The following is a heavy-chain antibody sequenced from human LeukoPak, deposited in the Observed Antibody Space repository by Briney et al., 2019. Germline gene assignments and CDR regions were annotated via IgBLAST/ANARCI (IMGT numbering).Heavy chain of an antibody. CDR3: VRAVSGTLGGASDI. D-gene: IGHD1-7*01. CDR1: GYTFIDYF. CDR2: INPNSGVT. V-gene: IGHV1-2*02. Sequence: ASVKVSCKASGYTFIDYFIHWMRQTPGQGLEWLGWINPNSGVTRYAQKFQDRVTMTRDTAAYMELSSLKSDDTAMYYCVRAVSGTLGGASDIWGQGTAVTVSS. J-gene: IGHJ3*02.